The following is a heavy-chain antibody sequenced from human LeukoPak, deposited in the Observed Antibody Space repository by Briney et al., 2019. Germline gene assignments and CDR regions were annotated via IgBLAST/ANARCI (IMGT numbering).Heavy chain of an antibody. CDR2: IKQDGSEK. J-gene: IGHJ4*02. CDR1: GFTFSNHW. V-gene: IGHV3-7*01. Sequence: GSLRLSCAASGFTFSNHWMSWVRQAPGKGLQWVANIKQDGSEKYYVDSVKGRFTISRDNAKNSLYLQMNSLRAEDTAVYYCTRDSNERYCRGGSCYSDYWGQGTLVTVSS. CDR3: TRDSNERYCRGGSCYSDY. D-gene: IGHD2-15*01.